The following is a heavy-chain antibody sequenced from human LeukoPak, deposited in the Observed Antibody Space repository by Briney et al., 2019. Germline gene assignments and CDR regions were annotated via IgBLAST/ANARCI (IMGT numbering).Heavy chain of an antibody. CDR2: INTNTGNP. CDR1: GYTFTSYA. CDR3: ARASLLLWFGELSPSYFDY. Sequence: ASVKVSCTASGYTFTSYAMNWVRQAPGQGLEWMGWINTNTGNPTYAQGFTGRFVFSLDTSVSTAYLQISSLKAEDTAVYYCARASLLLWFGELSPSYFDYWGQGTLVTVSS. D-gene: IGHD3-10*01. J-gene: IGHJ4*02. V-gene: IGHV7-4-1*02.